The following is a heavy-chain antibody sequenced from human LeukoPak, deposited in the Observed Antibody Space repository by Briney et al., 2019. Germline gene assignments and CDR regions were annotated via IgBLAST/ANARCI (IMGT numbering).Heavy chain of an antibody. CDR1: GYTFTDYY. Sequence: ASVKVSCKASGYTFTDYYMHWVRQAPGQGLEWMGRINPNSGGTNYAQKFQGRVTMTRDTSISAAYVELSRLRSDDTAVYYCARSEITSGYDYFFDFWGQGTLVTVSS. CDR2: INPNSGGT. D-gene: IGHD5-12*01. V-gene: IGHV1-2*02. CDR3: ARSEITSGYDYFFDF. J-gene: IGHJ4*02.